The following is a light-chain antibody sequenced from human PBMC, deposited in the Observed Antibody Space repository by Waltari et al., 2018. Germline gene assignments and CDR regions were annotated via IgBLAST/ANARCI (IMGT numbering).Light chain of an antibody. J-gene: IGLJ3*02. CDR1: SSDIDTYEY. Sequence: QSALTQPASVSGSPGQSITISCTGSSSDIDTYEYVSWYQQHPDRAPKLILYDVINRPSGFSFRFSGSKSGNTASLTISGLHPDDEADYYCGSFRSQSSWVFGPGTKVTV. V-gene: IGLV2-14*03. CDR2: DVI. CDR3: GSFRSQSSWV.